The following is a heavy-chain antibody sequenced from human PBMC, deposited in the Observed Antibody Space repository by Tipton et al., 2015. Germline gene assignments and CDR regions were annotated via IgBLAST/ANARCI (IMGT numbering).Heavy chain of an antibody. Sequence: SLRLSCAASGFTFSSYSMNWVRQAPGKGLEWISYFRRSDNTIYYADSVRGRFTISRDEAKNSLYLQMNSLRAEDTAVYYCARSYYQLLASERVYGMDVWGQGTTVTVSS. D-gene: IGHD2-2*01. CDR1: GFTFSSYS. CDR3: ARSYYQLLASERVYGMDV. J-gene: IGHJ6*02. CDR2: FRRSDNTI. V-gene: IGHV3-48*01.